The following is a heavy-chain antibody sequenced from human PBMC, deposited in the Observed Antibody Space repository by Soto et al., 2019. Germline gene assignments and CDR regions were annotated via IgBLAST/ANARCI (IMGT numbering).Heavy chain of an antibody. D-gene: IGHD6-6*01. J-gene: IGHJ5*02. CDR3: ARTLGSSSSGWFDP. CDR2: ISAYNGNT. CDR1: GYTFTCYY. Sequence: ASVKVSCKASGYTFTCYYMHRVRQAPGQGLEWMGWISAYNGNTNYAQKVQGRVTMTTDTSTTTAYMELRSLRSDDTAVYYCARTLGSSSSGWFDPWGQGTLVTVSS. V-gene: IGHV1-18*04.